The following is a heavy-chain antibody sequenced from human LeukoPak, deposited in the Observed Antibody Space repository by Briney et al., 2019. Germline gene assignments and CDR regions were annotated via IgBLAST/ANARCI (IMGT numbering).Heavy chain of an antibody. CDR2: IKQDGSEK. Sequence: GGSLRLSCAASGFTFSSYWMSWVRQAPGKGLEWVANIKQDGSEKYYVDSVKGRFTFSRDNAKNSLYLQMNSLRAEDTAVYYCARDLSEWELLVGYWGQGTLVTVSS. D-gene: IGHD1-26*01. J-gene: IGHJ4*02. V-gene: IGHV3-7*01. CDR1: GFTFSSYW. CDR3: ARDLSEWELLVGY.